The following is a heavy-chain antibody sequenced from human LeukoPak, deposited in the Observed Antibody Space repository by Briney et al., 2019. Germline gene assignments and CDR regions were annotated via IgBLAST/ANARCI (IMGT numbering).Heavy chain of an antibody. CDR1: GDTIISNIYW. J-gene: IGHJ3*01. CDR2: TFYTGHT. CDR3: ARRRHNFDFYDV. V-gene: IGHV4-39*01. D-gene: IGHD3/OR15-3a*01. Sequence: SETLSLTRTVSGDTIISNIYWWDWVRLPPGKGLEWIGATFYTGHTFHSPSLKSRVTISVDTSKNQFSLDLSSATAAYTAVYYCARRRHNFDFYDVWGQGTRVTVSS.